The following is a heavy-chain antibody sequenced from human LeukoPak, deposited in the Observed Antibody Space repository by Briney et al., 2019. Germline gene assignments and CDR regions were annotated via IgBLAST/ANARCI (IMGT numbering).Heavy chain of an antibody. D-gene: IGHD6-6*01. Sequence: PGGSLRLSCAASGFTFSSYAMHWVRQAPGKGLEWVAVISYDGSNKYYADSVKGRFTISRDNSKNTLYLQMNSLRAEDTAVYYCARVPYSSSNAFDIWGQGTMVTVSS. CDR1: GFTFSSYA. J-gene: IGHJ3*02. CDR2: ISYDGSNK. V-gene: IGHV3-30*04. CDR3: ARVPYSSSNAFDI.